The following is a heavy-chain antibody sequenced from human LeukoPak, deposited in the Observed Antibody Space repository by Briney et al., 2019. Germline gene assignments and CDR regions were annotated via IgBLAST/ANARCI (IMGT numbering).Heavy chain of an antibody. CDR1: GLIFDDYT. V-gene: IGHV3-43*01. CDR2: ISRNGAVT. Sequence: GGSLRLSCAASGLIFDDYTMHWVRQAPGKGLEWVSLISRNGAVTKYADSVRGRFPVSRDNSQNSLYPQMNSLTTEDTALYYCARVSSSWYANWFDPWGQGPLVRVSS. D-gene: IGHD6-13*01. CDR3: ARVSSSWYANWFDP. J-gene: IGHJ5*02.